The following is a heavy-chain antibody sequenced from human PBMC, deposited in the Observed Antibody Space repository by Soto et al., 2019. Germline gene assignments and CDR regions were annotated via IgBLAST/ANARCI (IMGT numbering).Heavy chain of an antibody. D-gene: IGHD2-2*01. V-gene: IGHV1-69*02. J-gene: IGHJ4*02. Sequence: QVQLVQSGAEVKKPGSSVKVSCKASGGTFSSYTISWVRQAPGQGLEWMGRIIPVLGIANYAQKFQGRVTITADKSTSTAYMELSSLRSEDTAVYYCASDNCSSTSCPIDYWGQGTLVTVSS. CDR2: IIPVLGIA. CDR3: ASDNCSSTSCPIDY. CDR1: GGTFSSYT.